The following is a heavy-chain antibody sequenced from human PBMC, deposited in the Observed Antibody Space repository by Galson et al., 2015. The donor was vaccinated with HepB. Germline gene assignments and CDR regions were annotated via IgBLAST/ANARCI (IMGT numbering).Heavy chain of an antibody. CDR2: ISSGSSYI. CDR1: GFTLSSYG. Sequence: SLRLSCAASGFTLSSYGMNWVHQAPGKGLEWVSFISSGSSYIYYADSVKGRFTISRDNAKKSLYRQMNSLRVEDTAMYYCARRGPETGFYYYYMDVWGKGTTVTVSS. J-gene: IGHJ6*03. V-gene: IGHV3-21*04. D-gene: IGHD1-14*01. CDR3: ARRGPETGFYYYYMDV.